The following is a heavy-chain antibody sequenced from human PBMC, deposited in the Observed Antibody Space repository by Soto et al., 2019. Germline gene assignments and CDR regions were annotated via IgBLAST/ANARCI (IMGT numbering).Heavy chain of an antibody. Sequence: QVQLQESGPGLVKPSQTLSLTCTVSGGSISRSGYYWSWIRQHPGKGLEWIGYIYFSGSTYYNPSRKNLVTISVETSKNQSSRNLISVTAADPAVYYCAGIVATNFDYWGQGTLVPVSS. CDR3: AGIVATNFDY. D-gene: IGHD5-12*01. J-gene: IGHJ4*02. CDR2: IYFSGST. V-gene: IGHV4-31*01. CDR1: GGSISRSGYY.